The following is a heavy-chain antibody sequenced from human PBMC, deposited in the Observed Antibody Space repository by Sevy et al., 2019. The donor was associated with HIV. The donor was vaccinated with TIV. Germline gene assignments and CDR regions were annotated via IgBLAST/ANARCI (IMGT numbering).Heavy chain of an antibody. V-gene: IGHV3-53*01. J-gene: IGHJ6*02. CDR3: ARGMILEGSWCGMDV. CDR1: GFTVSSNY. Sequence: GGSLRLSCAVSGFTVSSNYMTWVRQAPGKGLEWVSVVFSGGSTYYADSVKGRFTISRDNSRNTLSLQMNSLRAEDTAVYYCARGMILEGSWCGMDVWGQGTTVTVSS. CDR2: VFSGGST. D-gene: IGHD3-3*01.